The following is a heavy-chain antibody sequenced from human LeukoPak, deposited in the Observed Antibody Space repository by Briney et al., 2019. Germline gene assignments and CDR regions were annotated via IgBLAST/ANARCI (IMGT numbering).Heavy chain of an antibody. J-gene: IGHJ3*02. Sequence: ASVKVSCKASGGTFNIYAITWVRRAPGKGLEWMGWINPNTGGTNSAQRFQGRVTMTRDTSISTAYMELSGLRSDDTAVYYCAREAFTTVTSATDAFDIWGQGTMVTVSS. CDR3: AREAFTTVTSATDAFDI. CDR2: INPNTGGT. D-gene: IGHD4-17*01. V-gene: IGHV1-2*02. CDR1: GGTFNIYA.